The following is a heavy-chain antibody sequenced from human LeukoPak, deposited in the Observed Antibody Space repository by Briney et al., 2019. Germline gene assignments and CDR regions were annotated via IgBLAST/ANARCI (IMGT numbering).Heavy chain of an antibody. V-gene: IGHV3-23*01. Sequence: PGGSLRLSCADSGFTFSSYAMTWVRQTPGKGLEWVSTITGASGSTYYADSVKGRFTISRDNSKNTLYVQMNSLRAEDTAVYYCAKEGSSGSYYDSWGQGTLVTVSS. CDR2: ITGASGST. J-gene: IGHJ5*01. D-gene: IGHD3-10*01. CDR1: GFTFSSYA. CDR3: AKEGSSGSYYDS.